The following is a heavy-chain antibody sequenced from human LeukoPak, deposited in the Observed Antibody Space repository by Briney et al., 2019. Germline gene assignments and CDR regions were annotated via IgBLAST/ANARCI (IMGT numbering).Heavy chain of an antibody. CDR1: GCTFSSYW. V-gene: IGHV3-7*03. CDR2: INHNGNVN. CDR3: ARGGGLDV. Sequence: GGSLRLSCAASGCTFSSYWMNWARQAPGKGLEWVASINHNGNVNYYVDSVKGRFTISRDNAKNSLYLQMSNLRAEDTAVYFCARGGGLDVWGQGATVTVFS. J-gene: IGHJ6*02. D-gene: IGHD3-16*01.